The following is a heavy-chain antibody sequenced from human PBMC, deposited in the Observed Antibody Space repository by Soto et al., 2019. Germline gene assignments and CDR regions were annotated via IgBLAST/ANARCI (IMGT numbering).Heavy chain of an antibody. CDR2: IHSDGSST. D-gene: IGHD1-26*01. J-gene: IGHJ3*01. Sequence: GGSLRLSCAACGIRISDYWMNWVRQAPGKGLVWVSRIHSDGSSTTYADFVKGRFIISRDNARNTVDLQMNSVRVEDTAVYYCARGDRGAFDLWGQGTVVPSPQ. V-gene: IGHV3-74*01. CDR1: GIRISDYW. CDR3: ARGDRGAFDL.